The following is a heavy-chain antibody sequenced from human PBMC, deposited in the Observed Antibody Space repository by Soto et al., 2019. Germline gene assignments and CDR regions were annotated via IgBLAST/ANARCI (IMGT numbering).Heavy chain of an antibody. CDR3: ARPSPGIAPAGPLVY. D-gene: IGHD6-13*01. CDR2: ISAYNGNT. CDR1: GYTFTSYG. Sequence: ASVKVSCKASGYTFTSYGISWVRQAPGQGLEWMGWISAYNGNTNYAQKLQGRVTMTTDTSTSTAYMELRSLRSDDTAVYYCARPSPGIAPAGPLVYWGQGTLVTVSS. J-gene: IGHJ4*02. V-gene: IGHV1-18*01.